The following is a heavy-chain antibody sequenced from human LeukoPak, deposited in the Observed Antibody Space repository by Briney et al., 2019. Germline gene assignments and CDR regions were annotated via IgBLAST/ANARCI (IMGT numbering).Heavy chain of an antibody. CDR2: IIPIFGTA. Sequence: SVKVSCKASGYTFTSYGISWVRQAPGQGLEWMGGIIPIFGTANYAQKFQGRVTITADESTSTAYMELSSLRSEDTAVYYCARDLGMGLRYFDYWGQGTLVTVSS. CDR1: GYTFTSYG. CDR3: ARDLGMGLRYFDY. J-gene: IGHJ4*02. V-gene: IGHV1-69*13. D-gene: IGHD1-26*01.